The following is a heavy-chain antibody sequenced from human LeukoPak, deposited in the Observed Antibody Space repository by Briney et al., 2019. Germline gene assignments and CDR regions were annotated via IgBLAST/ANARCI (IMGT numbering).Heavy chain of an antibody. V-gene: IGHV3-33*01. CDR3: ARDIVFYYYDSSGYFGVFDI. D-gene: IGHD3-22*01. Sequence: GGSLRLTCAASGFTFSSYGMHWVRQAPGKGLEWVGVMWYDGSNKYYADSVKGRFTISRENSKNTLYLQMNSLRAEDTAVYYCARDIVFYYYDSSGYFGVFDIWGQGTMVTVSS. J-gene: IGHJ3*02. CDR1: GFTFSSYG. CDR2: MWYDGSNK.